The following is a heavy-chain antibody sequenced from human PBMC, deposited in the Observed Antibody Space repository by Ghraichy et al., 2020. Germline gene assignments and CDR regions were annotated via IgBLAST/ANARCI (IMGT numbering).Heavy chain of an antibody. J-gene: IGHJ6*02. Sequence: SETLSLTCTVSGGSISSYYWSWIRQPPGKGLEWIGYIYYSGSTNYNPSLKSRVTISVDTSKNQFSLKLSSVTAADTAVYYCASTPYRHIYYYYYGMDVWGQGTTVTVSS. V-gene: IGHV4-59*01. D-gene: IGHD2-21*01. CDR2: IYYSGST. CDR3: ASTPYRHIYYYYYGMDV. CDR1: GGSISSYY.